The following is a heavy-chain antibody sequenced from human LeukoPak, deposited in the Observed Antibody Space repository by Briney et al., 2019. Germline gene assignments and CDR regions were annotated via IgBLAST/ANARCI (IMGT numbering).Heavy chain of an antibody. CDR3: VRMGGGYVIDY. CDR2: IYYSGST. D-gene: IGHD2-15*01. J-gene: IGHJ4*02. CDR1: GGSISRYY. V-gene: IGHV4-59*01. Sequence: PSETLSLTCTASGGSISRYYWSWIRQPPGKGLEWIGYIYYSGSTTYNPSLKSRVTISVDTSKNQFSLKLRSVTAADTAVYYCVRMGGGYVIDYWGQGTLVTVSS.